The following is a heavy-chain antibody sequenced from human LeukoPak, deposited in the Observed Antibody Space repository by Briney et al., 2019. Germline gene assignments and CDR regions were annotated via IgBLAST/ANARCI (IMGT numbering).Heavy chain of an antibody. Sequence: PGGSLTLSCAASGFTVSSNYMSWVRRVPGKGLEWVSVIYSGGSTYYADSVKGRFTISRDNSKNTLYLQMNRLRGEDTAVYYCARVPYSSSWYFDYWGQGTLVTVSS. CDR2: IYSGGST. D-gene: IGHD6-13*01. J-gene: IGHJ4*02. CDR1: GFTVSSNY. V-gene: IGHV3-53*01. CDR3: ARVPYSSSWYFDY.